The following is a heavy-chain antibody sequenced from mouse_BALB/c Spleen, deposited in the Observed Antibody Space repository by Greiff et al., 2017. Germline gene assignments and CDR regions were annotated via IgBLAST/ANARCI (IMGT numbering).Heavy chain of an antibody. CDR1: GFSLTSYD. Sequence: QVQLQQSGPGLVAPSQSLSITCTVSGFSLTSYDISWIRQPPGKGLEWLGVIWTGGGTNYNSAFMSRLSISKDNSKSQVFLKMNSLQTDDTAIYYCVRGGNGYYYAMDYWGQGTSVTVSS. CDR3: VRGGNGYYYAMDY. V-gene: IGHV2-9-2*01. CDR2: IWTGGGT. D-gene: IGHD2-1*01. J-gene: IGHJ4*01.